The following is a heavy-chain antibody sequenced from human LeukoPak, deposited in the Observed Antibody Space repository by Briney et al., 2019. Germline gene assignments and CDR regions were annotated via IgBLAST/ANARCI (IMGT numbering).Heavy chain of an antibody. CDR3: ARDVISPLYYFDY. D-gene: IGHD3-10*01. J-gene: IGHJ4*02. Sequence: GGSLRLSCAASGFTFSSYWMHWVRQAPGKGLVWVSRINSDGSSTTYADSVKGRFTISRDNAKNTLYLQMNSLRAEDTAVYYCARDVISPLYYFDYWGQGTLATVSS. CDR1: GFTFSSYW. V-gene: IGHV3-74*03. CDR2: INSDGSST.